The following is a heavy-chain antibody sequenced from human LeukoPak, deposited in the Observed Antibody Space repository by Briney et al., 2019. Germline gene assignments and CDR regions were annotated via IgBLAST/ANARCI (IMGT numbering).Heavy chain of an antibody. D-gene: IGHD2-2*01. CDR3: ATEWGVLGYCSSTSCQRDFDY. CDR2: FDPEDGET. CDR1: GYTLTELS. Sequence: GASVKVSCKVSGYTLTELSMHWVRQAPGKGLEWMGGFDPEDGETIYAQKFQGRVTMTEDTSTDTAYMELSSLRSEDTAVYYCATEWGVLGYCSSTSCQRDFDYWGQGTLVTVSS. V-gene: IGHV1-24*01. J-gene: IGHJ4*02.